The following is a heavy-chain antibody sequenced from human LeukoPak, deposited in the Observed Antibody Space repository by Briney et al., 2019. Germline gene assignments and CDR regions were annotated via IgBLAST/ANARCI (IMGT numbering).Heavy chain of an antibody. CDR3: ARGVEVGMDV. D-gene: IGHD3-3*01. J-gene: IGHJ6*02. V-gene: IGHV3-9*01. Sequence: GGSLRLSCAASGITFDVYAMHWVRQAPGKGLEWVSGITWSNGEIAYADSVKGRFTISRDNSKNTLYLQMNSLRAEDTAVYYCARGVEVGMDVWGQGTTVTVSS. CDR2: ITWSNGEI. CDR1: GITFDVYA.